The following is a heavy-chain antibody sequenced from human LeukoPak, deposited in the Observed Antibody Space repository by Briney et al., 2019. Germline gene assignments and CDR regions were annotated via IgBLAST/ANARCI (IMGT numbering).Heavy chain of an antibody. V-gene: IGHV3-11*01. CDR2: ISSSGTTI. Sequence: GGSLRLSCAASGFTFSDYYMSWIRQAPGKGLEWVSYISSSGTTIYYADSMKGRFTISRDNAKKSLYLQMSGLRADDTAVYYCARGNYIADYWGQGNLVTVSS. CDR3: ARGNYIADY. CDR1: GFTFSDYY. J-gene: IGHJ4*02. D-gene: IGHD1-7*01.